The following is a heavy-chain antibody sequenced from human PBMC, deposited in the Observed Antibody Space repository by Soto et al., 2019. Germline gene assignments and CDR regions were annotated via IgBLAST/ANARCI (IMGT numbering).Heavy chain of an antibody. D-gene: IGHD6-13*01. V-gene: IGHV4-34*01. J-gene: IGHJ5*02. Sequence: PSETLSLTCAVYGGSFSCYYWSWIRQPPGKGLEWIGEINHSGSTNYNPSLKSRVTISVDTSKNQFSLKLSSVTAADTAVYYCARVEAAAFDPWGQGTLVTVPQ. CDR2: INHSGST. CDR3: ARVEAAAFDP. CDR1: GGSFSCYY.